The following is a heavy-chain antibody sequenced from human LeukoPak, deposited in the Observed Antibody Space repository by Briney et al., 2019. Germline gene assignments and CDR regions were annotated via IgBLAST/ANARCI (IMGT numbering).Heavy chain of an antibody. CDR3: ARDMYYDTSGYFDFDY. CDR1: GYTFTNYG. Sequence: ASVKVSCKASGYTFTNYGITWVRQAPGQGFEWMGWISAYNGNTNYAQKLQGRVTVTTDTSTSTGYMELRSLTSDDTAVYYCARDMYYDTSGYFDFDYWVQGTLVTVSS. CDR2: ISAYNGNT. V-gene: IGHV1-18*01. D-gene: IGHD3-22*01. J-gene: IGHJ4*02.